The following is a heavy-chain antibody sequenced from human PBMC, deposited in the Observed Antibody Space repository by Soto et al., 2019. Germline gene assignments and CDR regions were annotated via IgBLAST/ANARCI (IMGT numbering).Heavy chain of an antibody. V-gene: IGHV4-4*02. Sequence: QVQLQESGPGLAKPSETLSLTCTVSGDSISSSNWWSWVRQPPGKGLEWIGETYHSGTTKYNPSLKSRVTISLDFSNNQFSLELKSVTAADTAVYYCAREGSGSPVSVWGQGALVIVSS. CDR3: AREGSGSPVSV. D-gene: IGHD3-10*01. CDR2: TYHSGTT. J-gene: IGHJ4*02. CDR1: GDSISSSNW.